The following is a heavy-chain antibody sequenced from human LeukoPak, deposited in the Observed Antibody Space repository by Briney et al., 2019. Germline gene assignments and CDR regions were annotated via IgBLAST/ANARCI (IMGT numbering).Heavy chain of an antibody. CDR3: ARXDYPXYSYGRAV. CDR1: GGTFSSYA. D-gene: IGHD4/OR15-4a*01. CDR2: IIPIFGTA. J-gene: IGHJ6*04. Sequence: ASVKVSCKASGGTFSSYAISWVRQASGQGLEWMGGIIPIFGTANYAQKFQGRVTITADESTSTAYMELSSLRSEDTAVYYCARXDYPXYSYGRAVWAKGPTVTVS. V-gene: IGHV1-69*13.